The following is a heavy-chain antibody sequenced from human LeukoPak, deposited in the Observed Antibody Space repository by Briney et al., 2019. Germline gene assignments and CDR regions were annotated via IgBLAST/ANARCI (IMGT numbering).Heavy chain of an antibody. CDR2: INHSGST. J-gene: IGHJ4*02. V-gene: IGHV4-34*01. CDR3: ARKFYGSGSYYNR. D-gene: IGHD3-10*01. CDR1: GGSFSGYY. Sequence: SETLSLTCAVYGGSFSGYYWSWIRQPAGKGLEWIGEINHSGSTNYNPSLKSRVTISVDTSKNQFSLKLSSVTAADTAVYYCARKFYGSGSYYNRWGQGTLVTVSS.